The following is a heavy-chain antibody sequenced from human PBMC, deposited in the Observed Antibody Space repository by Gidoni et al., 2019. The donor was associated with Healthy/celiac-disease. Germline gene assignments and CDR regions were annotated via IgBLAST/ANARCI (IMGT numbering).Heavy chain of an antibody. CDR2: IYTSGST. V-gene: IGHV4-61*02. Sequence: QVQLQESGPGLVKPSQTLSLTCTVSGGSISSGSYYWSWIRQPAGKGLEWIGRIYTSGSTNYNPSLKSRVTISVDTSKNQFSLKLSSVTAADTAVYYCARGEIGELPHYYYYGMDVWGQGTTVTVSS. J-gene: IGHJ6*02. CDR1: GGSISSGSYY. D-gene: IGHD1-26*01. CDR3: ARGEIGELPHYYYYGMDV.